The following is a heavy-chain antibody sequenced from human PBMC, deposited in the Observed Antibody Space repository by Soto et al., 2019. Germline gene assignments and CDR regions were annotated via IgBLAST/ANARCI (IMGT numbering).Heavy chain of an antibody. Sequence: PGGSLRLSCAASGFTFSSYAMSWVRQAPGKGLEWVSAISGSGGSTYYADSVKGRFTISRDNSKNTLYLQMNSLRAEDTAVYYCAKSPYYYDSSGYYSEYFQHWGQGTLVTVSS. CDR1: GFTFSSYA. CDR3: AKSPYYYDSSGYYSEYFQH. V-gene: IGHV3-23*01. D-gene: IGHD3-22*01. J-gene: IGHJ1*01. CDR2: ISGSGGST.